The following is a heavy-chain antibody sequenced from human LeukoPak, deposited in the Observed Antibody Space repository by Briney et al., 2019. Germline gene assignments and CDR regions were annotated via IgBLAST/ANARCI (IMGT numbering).Heavy chain of an antibody. V-gene: IGHV1-2*02. Sequence: ASVKVSCKASGYTFTGYYMHWVRQAPGQGLEWMGWINPNSGGTNYAQKFQGRVTMTRDTSISTAYMELSRLRSEDTAVYYCARDMGAGCSSTSCYRASYNWFDPWGQGTLVTVSS. CDR1: GYTFTGYY. J-gene: IGHJ5*02. CDR2: INPNSGGT. D-gene: IGHD2-2*02. CDR3: ARDMGAGCSSTSCYRASYNWFDP.